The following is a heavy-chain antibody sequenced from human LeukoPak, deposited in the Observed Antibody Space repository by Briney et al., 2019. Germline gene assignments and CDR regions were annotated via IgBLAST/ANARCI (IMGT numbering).Heavy chain of an antibody. CDR2: ISHSGST. CDR3: ARFPGRRRRWGYYMDV. CDR1: GGSFSGYY. D-gene: IGHD3-16*01. J-gene: IGHJ6*03. V-gene: IGHV4-34*01. Sequence: SETLSLTCAVYGGSFSGYYWSWIRQPPGKGLEWIGEISHSGSTNYNPSLKSRVTISVDTSKNQFSLKLSSVTAADTAVYYCARFPGRRRRWGYYMDVWGKGTTVTVSS.